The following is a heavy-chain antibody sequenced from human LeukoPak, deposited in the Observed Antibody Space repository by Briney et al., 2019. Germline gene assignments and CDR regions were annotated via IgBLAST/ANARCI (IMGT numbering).Heavy chain of an antibody. J-gene: IGHJ4*02. CDR1: GGSISSYY. CDR3: ASVNYDILTGYYFDY. V-gene: IGHV4-59*01. Sequence: SETLSLTCTVSGGSISSYYWSWIRQPPGKGLERVGYIYYSGSTNYNPSLNSRVTITVATSKYQYSLKLSSVTAADTAVYYCASVNYDILTGYYFDYWGQGTLVTVSS. D-gene: IGHD3-9*01. CDR2: IYYSGST.